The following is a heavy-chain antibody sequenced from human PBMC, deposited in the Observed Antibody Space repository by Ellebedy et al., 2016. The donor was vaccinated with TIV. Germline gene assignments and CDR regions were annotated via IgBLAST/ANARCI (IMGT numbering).Heavy chain of an antibody. CDR3: TTVVVVAATPAVDY. CDR1: GFTFRNTW. Sequence: GESPKISCAASGFTFRNTWMSWVRQAPGKGLEWVGRIKSKTDGWTTDYDAPVTGRFTISRDDSKNTLYLQMSSLKTEDTAVYYCTTVVVVAATPAVDYWGQGTLVTVSS. D-gene: IGHD2-15*01. J-gene: IGHJ4*02. V-gene: IGHV3-15*01. CDR2: IKSKTDGWTT.